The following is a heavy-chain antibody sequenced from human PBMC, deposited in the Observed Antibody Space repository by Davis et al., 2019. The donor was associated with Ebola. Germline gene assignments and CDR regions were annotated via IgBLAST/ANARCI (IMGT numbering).Heavy chain of an antibody. CDR1: GGSFSGYY. CDR3: ARGSSSWLYYGMDV. V-gene: IGHV4-34*01. D-gene: IGHD6-13*01. CDR2: INHSGST. Sequence: SETLSLTCAVYGGSFSGYYWSWICHDTGKGLEWIGEINHSGSTNYNPSLKSRVTISVDTSKNQFSLKLSSVTAADTAVYYCARGSSSWLYYGMDVWGQGTTFTVSS. J-gene: IGHJ6*02.